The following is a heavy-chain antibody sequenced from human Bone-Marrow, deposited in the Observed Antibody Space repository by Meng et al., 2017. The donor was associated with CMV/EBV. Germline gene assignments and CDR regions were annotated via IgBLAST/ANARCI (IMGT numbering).Heavy chain of an antibody. CDR2: INPSGGST. V-gene: IGHV1-46*01. Sequence: ASVKVSCKASGYTFTSYYMHWVRQAPGQGLEWMGIINPSGGSTSYAQKFQGRVTMTRDTSTSTVYMELSSLRSEDTAVYYCARTHCSSTSCSNYYYYGMDVWGQGTTVTVS. CDR1: GYTFTSYY. CDR3: ARTHCSSTSCSNYYYYGMDV. D-gene: IGHD2-2*01. J-gene: IGHJ6*02.